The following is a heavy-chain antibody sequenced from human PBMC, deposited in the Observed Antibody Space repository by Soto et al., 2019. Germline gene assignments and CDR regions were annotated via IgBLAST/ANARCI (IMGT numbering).Heavy chain of an antibody. V-gene: IGHV3-7*01. CDR2: INPDGSQK. CDR3: SRSLDS. J-gene: IGHJ4*02. Sequence: LRLSCAASGVTFSSFWMDWVRQAPGKGLEWVANINPDGSQKHYVDSVKGRFTISRDNAKNSLYLQMSSLTAEDSALYYCSRSLDSWGQGTRVTVSS. CDR1: GVTFSSFW.